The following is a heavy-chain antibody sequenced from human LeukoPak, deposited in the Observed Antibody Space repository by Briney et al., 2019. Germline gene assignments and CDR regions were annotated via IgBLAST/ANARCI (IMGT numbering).Heavy chain of an antibody. CDR2: ISGSGGST. V-gene: IGHV3-23*01. CDR1: GFTFSSYA. Sequence: PGGSLRLSCAASGFTFSSYAMSWVRQAPGKGLEWVSAISGSGGSTYYADSVKGRFTISRDNSKNTLYLQMNSLRAEDTAVYYCAKGPQQGYYDSSGYYPDAFDIWGQGTIVTVSS. CDR3: AKGPQQGYYDSSGYYPDAFDI. J-gene: IGHJ3*02. D-gene: IGHD3-22*01.